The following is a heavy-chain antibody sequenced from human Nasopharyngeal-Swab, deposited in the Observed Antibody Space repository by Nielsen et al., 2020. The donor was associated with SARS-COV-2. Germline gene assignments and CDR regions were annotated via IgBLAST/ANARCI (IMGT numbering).Heavy chain of an antibody. Sequence: ASVKVSCKASGYTFISYDINWVGQATAQGLEWMGWMNPNSGNTGYAQKFQGRVTMTRNISISTAYMELSSLRSEDTAVYYCARGPLRYYDILTGYYMGYYYYYMDVWGKGTTVTVSS. J-gene: IGHJ6*03. CDR1: GYTFISYD. CDR2: MNPNSGNT. D-gene: IGHD3-9*01. CDR3: ARGPLRYYDILTGYYMGYYYYYMDV. V-gene: IGHV1-8*01.